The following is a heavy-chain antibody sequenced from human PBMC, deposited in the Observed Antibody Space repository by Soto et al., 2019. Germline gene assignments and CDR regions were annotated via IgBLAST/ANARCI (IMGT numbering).Heavy chain of an antibody. D-gene: IGHD3-10*01. CDR2: ISRSSHYI. CDR1: GFTLSNYT. Sequence: EVKLLESGGGLVKPGGSLKLSCAASGFTLSNYTMNWVRQAPGKGLEWVSSISRSSHYIYYAASVKGRFSISRDSAKNSLPLPMNRPGAEITAGYYCASFPDHLLSGDFDYWGQGTLVIVSS. J-gene: IGHJ4*02. V-gene: IGHV3-21*02. CDR3: ASFPDHLLSGDFDY.